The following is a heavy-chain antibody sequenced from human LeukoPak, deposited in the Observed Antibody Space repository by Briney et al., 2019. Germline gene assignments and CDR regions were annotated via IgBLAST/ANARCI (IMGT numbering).Heavy chain of an antibody. D-gene: IGHD6-19*01. Sequence: GGSLRLSCAAAGFTFSTFEMSWVRQAPGKGLEWVSAISGSGGSAYYADSVKGRFTISRDNSRNSLSLQMNSLRAEDTALYYCAKTGYSSGWYRIWDYWGQGTLVTVSS. CDR3: AKTGYSSGWYRIWDY. V-gene: IGHV3-23*01. J-gene: IGHJ4*02. CDR1: GFTFSTFE. CDR2: ISGSGGSA.